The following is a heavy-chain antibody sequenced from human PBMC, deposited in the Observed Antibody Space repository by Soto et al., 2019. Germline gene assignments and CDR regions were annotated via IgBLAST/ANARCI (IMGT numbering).Heavy chain of an antibody. CDR3: AISTNDYGDRH. V-gene: IGHV1-8*01. CDR1: GYTFTSYD. D-gene: IGHD4-17*01. Sequence: QVQLVQSGAEVKKPGASVKVSCKASGYTFTSYDINWVRQATGQGLEWMGWMNPNSGNTGYAQKFHGRVTMTRNTSISTAYMELSSLRSEDTALDYCAISTNDYGDRHWGQGTLVTVSS. J-gene: IGHJ4*02. CDR2: MNPNSGNT.